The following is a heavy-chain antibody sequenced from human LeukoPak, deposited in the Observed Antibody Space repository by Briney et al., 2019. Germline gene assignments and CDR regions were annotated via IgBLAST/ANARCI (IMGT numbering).Heavy chain of an antibody. D-gene: IGHD3-22*01. V-gene: IGHV4-30-2*01. CDR2: IYHSGST. Sequence: SETLSLTCTVSGGSISSGGYYWSWIRQPPGKGLEWIGYIYHSGSTYYNPSLKSRVTISVDRSKNQFSLKLSSVTAADTAVYYCARGCYDSSGYSAEDYWGQGTLVTVSS. J-gene: IGHJ4*02. CDR3: ARGCYDSSGYSAEDY. CDR1: GGSISSGGYY.